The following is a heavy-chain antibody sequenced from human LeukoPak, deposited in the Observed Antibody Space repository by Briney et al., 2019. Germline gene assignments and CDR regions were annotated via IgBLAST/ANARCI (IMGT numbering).Heavy chain of an antibody. CDR1: GFTFSSYE. J-gene: IGHJ4*02. CDR3: ANGRVYCSSTSCYVGSLDY. CDR2: ISSSGSTI. V-gene: IGHV3-48*03. Sequence: PGGSLRLSCAASGFTFSSYEMNWVRQAPGKGLEWVSYISSSGSTIYYADSVKGRFTISRDNAKNSLYLQMNSLRAEDTAVYYCANGRVYCSSTSCYVGSLDYWGQGTLVTASS. D-gene: IGHD2-2*01.